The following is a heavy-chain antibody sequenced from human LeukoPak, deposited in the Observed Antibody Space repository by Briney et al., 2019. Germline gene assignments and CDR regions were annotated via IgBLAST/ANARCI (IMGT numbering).Heavy chain of an antibody. Sequence: SETLSLTCTVSGGSISSYYWSWIRRPPGKGLEWIGYIYYSGSTNYNPSLKSRVTISVDTSKNQFSLKLSSVTAADTAVYYCARNSCPSGSCYENRGYFDYWGQGTLVTVSS. CDR3: ARNSCPSGSCYENRGYFDY. D-gene: IGHD2-15*01. V-gene: IGHV4-59*08. CDR1: GGSISSYY. J-gene: IGHJ4*02. CDR2: IYYSGST.